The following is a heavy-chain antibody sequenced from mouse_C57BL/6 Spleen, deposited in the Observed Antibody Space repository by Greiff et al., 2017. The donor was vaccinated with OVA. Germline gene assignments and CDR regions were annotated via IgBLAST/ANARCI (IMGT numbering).Heavy chain of an antibody. Sequence: VQLQQPGAELVKPGASVKLSCKASGYTFTSYWMQWVKQRPGQGLEWIGEIDPSDSYTNYNKKFKGKATLTVDTASSTAYMQLSSLTSEDYAVYYCARERKRLGYGNFFDYWGQGTTLTVSS. D-gene: IGHD2-1*01. CDR2: IDPSDSYT. V-gene: IGHV1-50*01. CDR1: GYTFTSYW. CDR3: ARERKRLGYGNFFDY. J-gene: IGHJ2*01.